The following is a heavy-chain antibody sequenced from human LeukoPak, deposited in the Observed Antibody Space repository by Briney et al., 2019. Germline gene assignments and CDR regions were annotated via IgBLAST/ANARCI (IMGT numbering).Heavy chain of an antibody. J-gene: IGHJ4*02. Sequence: ASVKVSCKASGYTFTSYAMHWVRQAPGQRLEWMGWINAGNGNTKYSQKFQGRVTITRDTSASTAYMELSSLRSEDTAVYHCARAATAGIFDYWGQGTLVTVSS. CDR1: GYTFTSYA. V-gene: IGHV1-3*01. CDR3: ARAATAGIFDY. CDR2: INAGNGNT. D-gene: IGHD6-19*01.